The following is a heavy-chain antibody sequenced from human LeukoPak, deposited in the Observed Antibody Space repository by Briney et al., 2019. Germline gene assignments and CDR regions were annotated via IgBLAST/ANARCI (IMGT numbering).Heavy chain of an antibody. V-gene: IGHV3-23*01. CDR1: GFTFSSYA. CDR3: AKSRGSGLFDY. J-gene: IGHJ4*02. CDR2: ISGSGGST. D-gene: IGHD3/OR15-3a*01. Sequence: GGSLRLSCAAFGFTFSSYAMSWVRQAPGKGLEWVSGISGSGGSTYYADSVKGRFTISRDNSKNTLYLQMNSLRAEDTALYYCAKSRGSGLFDYWGQGTLVTVAS.